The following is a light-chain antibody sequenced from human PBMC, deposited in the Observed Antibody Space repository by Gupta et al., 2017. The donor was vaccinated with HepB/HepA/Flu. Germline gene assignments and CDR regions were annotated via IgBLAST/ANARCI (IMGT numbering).Light chain of an antibody. V-gene: IGKV3-20*01. CDR1: QSVSSSY. CDR2: GAS. Sequence: EIVLTQSPGTLSLSPGERATLSCRASQSVSSSYLAWYQQKPGQAPRLLIYGASSRATGIPDRFSGSGCGTDFTLTISRMGPEEFAVYDWQQLDSALLSLTFGGGTKVEIK. J-gene: IGKJ4*01. CDR3: QQLDSALLSLT.